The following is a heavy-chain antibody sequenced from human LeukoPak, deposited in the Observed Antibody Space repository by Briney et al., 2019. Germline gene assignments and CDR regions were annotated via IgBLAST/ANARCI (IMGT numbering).Heavy chain of an antibody. CDR1: GFTFSSYS. CDR2: ISSGSGTR. CDR3: AKDSAQSYYYGSGSYYQF. V-gene: IGHV3-48*01. D-gene: IGHD3-10*01. Sequence: GGSLRLSCAASGFTFSSYSMNWVRQAPRKGLEWVSYISSGSGTRYYADSVKGRFTISRDNTKNTLYLQMNSLRAEDTAVYYCAKDSAQSYYYGSGSYYQFWGQGTLVTVSS. J-gene: IGHJ4*02.